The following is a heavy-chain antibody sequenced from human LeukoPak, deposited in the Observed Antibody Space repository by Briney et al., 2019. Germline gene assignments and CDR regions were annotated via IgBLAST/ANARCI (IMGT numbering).Heavy chain of an antibody. J-gene: IGHJ4*02. Sequence: GGSLRLSCVASGFTLSDYHMHWVRQAPGKGLEWVAVISYDGSNKWFADSVKGRFTISRDNSKNTVFLQMNRLRAEDTAVYYCVRGSTIFGVIIYGPFDYWGQGTLVTVSS. CDR1: GFTLSDYH. V-gene: IGHV3-30-3*01. D-gene: IGHD3-3*01. CDR2: ISYDGSNK. CDR3: VRGSTIFGVIIYGPFDY.